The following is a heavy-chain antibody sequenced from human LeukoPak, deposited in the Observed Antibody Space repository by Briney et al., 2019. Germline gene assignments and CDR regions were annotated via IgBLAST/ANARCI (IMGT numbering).Heavy chain of an antibody. J-gene: IGHJ3*02. CDR1: GFTFSSYS. V-gene: IGHV3-48*01. Sequence: GGSLRLSCAASGFTFSSYSMNWVRQAPGKGLEWVSYISSSSSTIYYADSVKGRFTISRDNAKNSLYLQMNSLRAEDTAVYYCARDGRPYSSSWYDAFDIWGQGTMVTVSS. CDR2: ISSSSSTI. CDR3: ARDGRPYSSSWYDAFDI. D-gene: IGHD6-13*01.